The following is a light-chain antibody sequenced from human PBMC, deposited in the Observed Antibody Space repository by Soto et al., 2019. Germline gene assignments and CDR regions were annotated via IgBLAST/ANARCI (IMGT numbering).Light chain of an antibody. CDR1: QNINNY. CDR2: DAS. CDR3: QQYENLPT. V-gene: IGKV1-33*01. J-gene: IGKJ5*01. Sequence: DIQMTQSPYSLSASVGDRVAITLQAKQNINNYLSWYQQKPGRAPKLLIYDASNLEAGVPSRFRGSGSGTDFTFTISRLQPEDIATYYCQQYENLPTFGQGTLLEIK.